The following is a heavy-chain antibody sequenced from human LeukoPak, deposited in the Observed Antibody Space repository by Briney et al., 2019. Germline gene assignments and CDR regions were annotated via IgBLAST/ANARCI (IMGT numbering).Heavy chain of an antibody. CDR1: GFTFSSYA. CDR2: ISGSGGRS. CDR3: ARDASSGSLSYFDN. D-gene: IGHD6-19*01. Sequence: GGSLRLSCAASGFTFSSYAMSWVRQAPGKGLEWVSAISGSGGRSYHADSVKGRFSISTDKSKNTMFLQMNSLRAEDTAVYFCARDASSGSLSYFDNWGEGTLVTVSS. V-gene: IGHV3-23*01. J-gene: IGHJ4*02.